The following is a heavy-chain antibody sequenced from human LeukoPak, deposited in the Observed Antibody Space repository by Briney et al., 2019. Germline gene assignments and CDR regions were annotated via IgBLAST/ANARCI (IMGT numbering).Heavy chain of an antibody. Sequence: SETLSLTCTVSGGSISSSSYYWGWIRQPPGKGLEWIGSIYYSGSTYYNPSLKSRVTISVDTSKNQFSLKLSSVTAADTAVYYCAREGEGSSSWATFDYWGQGTLVTVSS. D-gene: IGHD6-13*01. CDR1: GGSISSSSYY. J-gene: IGHJ4*02. CDR3: AREGEGSSSWATFDY. CDR2: IYYSGST. V-gene: IGHV4-39*07.